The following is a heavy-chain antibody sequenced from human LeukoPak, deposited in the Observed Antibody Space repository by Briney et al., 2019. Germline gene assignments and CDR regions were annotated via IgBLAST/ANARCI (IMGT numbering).Heavy chain of an antibody. J-gene: IGHJ3*02. V-gene: IGHV3-73*01. CDR1: GFTFSGSA. CDR2: IRSKANSYAT. CDR3: SLLAAAGTDAFDI. D-gene: IGHD6-13*01. Sequence: GGSLRLSCAASGFTFSGSAMHWVRQASGKGLEWVGRIRSKANSYATAYAASVKGRFTISRDDSKNTAYLQMNSLKTEDTAVYYCSLLAAAGTDAFDIWGQGTMVTVSS.